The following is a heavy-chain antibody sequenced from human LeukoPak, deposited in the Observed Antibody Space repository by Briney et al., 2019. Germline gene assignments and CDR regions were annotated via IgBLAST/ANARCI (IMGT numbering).Heavy chain of an antibody. CDR2: IYHSGST. CDR3: ARSGSYIRNFEY. V-gene: IGHV4-38-2*02. CDR1: GYSISSGYY. Sequence: SETLSLTCTVSGYSISSGYYWGWIRQPPGKGLEWIGSIYHSGSTNYNPSLKSRVTISVDTSKNQFSLKLSSVTAADTAVYYCARSGSYIRNFEYWGQGNLVTVSS. D-gene: IGHD1-26*01. J-gene: IGHJ4*02.